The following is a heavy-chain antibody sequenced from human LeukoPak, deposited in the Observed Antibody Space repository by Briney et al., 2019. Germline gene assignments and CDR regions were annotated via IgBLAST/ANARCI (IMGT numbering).Heavy chain of an antibody. V-gene: IGHV1-8*01. CDR3: ARGAYSSGWYFSYYYYYGMDV. CDR1: GYTFTSYD. D-gene: IGHD6-19*01. CDR2: MNPNSGNT. Sequence: ASVKVSCKASGYTFTSYDINWVRQATGQGLEWMGWMNPNSGNTGCAQKFQGRVTMTRNTSISTAYMELSSLRSEDTAVYYCARGAYSSGWYFSYYYYYGMDVWGQGTTVTVSS. J-gene: IGHJ6*02.